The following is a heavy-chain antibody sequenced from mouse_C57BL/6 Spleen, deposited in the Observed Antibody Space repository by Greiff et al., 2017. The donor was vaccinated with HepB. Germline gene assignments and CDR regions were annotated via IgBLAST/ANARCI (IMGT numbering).Heavy chain of an antibody. V-gene: IGHV1-22*01. D-gene: IGHD1-1*01. Sequence: EVQLQQSGPELVKPGASVKMSCKASGYTFTDYNMHWVKQSHGKSLEWIGYINPNNGGTSYNQKFKGKATLTVNKSSSTAYMELRSLTSEYSAVYYCARTTVVAFDYWGQGTTLTVSS. J-gene: IGHJ2*01. CDR3: ARTTVVAFDY. CDR1: GYTFTDYN. CDR2: INPNNGGT.